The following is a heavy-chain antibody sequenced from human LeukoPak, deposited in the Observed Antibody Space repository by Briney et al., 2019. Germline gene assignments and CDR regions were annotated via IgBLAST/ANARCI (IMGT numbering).Heavy chain of an antibody. CDR3: SKGLAPTGTTHTAAGY. CDR1: GFTFSGSA. J-gene: IGHJ4*02. V-gene: IGHV3-23*01. CDR2: ISTSGGNT. D-gene: IGHD1-1*01. Sequence: GGSLRLSCAASGFTFSGSAMHWVRQASGKGLEWVSSISTSGGNTYYADSVEGRFTISRDNSKNTLYLQMNSLRAEDSGVYYCSKGLAPTGTTHTAAGYWGQGTLVTVSS.